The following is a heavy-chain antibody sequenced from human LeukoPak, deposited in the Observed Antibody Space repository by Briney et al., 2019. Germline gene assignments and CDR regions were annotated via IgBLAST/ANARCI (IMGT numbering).Heavy chain of an antibody. CDR1: GGSINTYY. CDR2: IYYGGST. Sequence: PSETLSLTCTVSGGSINTYYCSWIRQPPGKGLEWIGYIYYGGSTDYNPSLKSRVSISVDTAKNQFSLKLNSVTAADTAVYYCARGKLPDAFDIWGQGTMVTVSS. J-gene: IGHJ3*02. V-gene: IGHV4-59*01. CDR3: ARGKLPDAFDI. D-gene: IGHD1-26*01.